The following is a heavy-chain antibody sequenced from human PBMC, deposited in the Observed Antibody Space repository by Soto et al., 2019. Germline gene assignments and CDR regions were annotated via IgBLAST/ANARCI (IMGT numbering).Heavy chain of an antibody. CDR2: ISGSGGST. CDR3: ARYIPGVRYYGMDV. J-gene: IGHJ6*02. Sequence: PGGSLRLSCVGSGHTFHNYAMTWVRQAPGKGLEWVSGISGSGGSTYYADSVRGRFTISRDNSGNTLFLQMYSLRAEDTAVYYCARYIPGVRYYGMDVWGQGTTVTVSS. D-gene: IGHD2-2*01. V-gene: IGHV3-23*01. CDR1: GHTFHNYA.